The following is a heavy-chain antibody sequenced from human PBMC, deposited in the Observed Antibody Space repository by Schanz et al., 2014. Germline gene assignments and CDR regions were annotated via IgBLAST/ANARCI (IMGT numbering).Heavy chain of an antibody. CDR1: GYTLSAYS. D-gene: IGHD6-19*01. Sequence: QVQLVQSGTQVKKPGASVKVSCKASGYTLSAYSLHWVRQAPGQGLEWMGIVNPSVRGTHFAREFQGRVTVTSDTSTSTVYMALRSLRSDDTAVYYCARGGYSSGWYDRDIAHFDYWGQGTLVTVSS. V-gene: IGHV1-46*01. CDR3: ARGGYSSGWYDRDIAHFDY. J-gene: IGHJ4*02. CDR2: VNPSVRGT.